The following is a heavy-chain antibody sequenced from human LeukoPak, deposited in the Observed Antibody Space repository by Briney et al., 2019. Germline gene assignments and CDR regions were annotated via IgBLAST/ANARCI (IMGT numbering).Heavy chain of an antibody. V-gene: IGHV3-23*01. CDR2: ISGSGGST. D-gene: IGHD3-22*01. J-gene: IGHJ4*02. CDR3: AKSVMIVVVTSNHFDY. CDR1: GFTFSSYA. Sequence: GGSLRLSCAASGFTFSSYAMSWVRQAPGKGLEWVSAISGSGGSTYYADSVTGRFTISRDNSKNTLYLQMNSLRAEDTAVYYCAKSVMIVVVTSNHFDYWGQGTLVTVSS.